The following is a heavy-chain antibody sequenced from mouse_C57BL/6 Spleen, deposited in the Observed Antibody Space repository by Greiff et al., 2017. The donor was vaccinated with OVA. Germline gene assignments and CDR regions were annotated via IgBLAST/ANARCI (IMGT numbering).Heavy chain of an antibody. J-gene: IGHJ2*01. D-gene: IGHD1-1*01. CDR2: IDPSDSET. CDR3: ARSGSSYSDFDY. CDR1: GYTFTSYW. Sequence: QVQLQQPGAELVRPGSSVKLSCKASGYTFTSYWMHWVKQRPIQGLEWIGNIDPSDSETHYNQKFKDKATLTVDKSSSTAYMQLSSLTSEDSAVYYCARSGSSYSDFDYWGQGTTRTVSS. V-gene: IGHV1-52*01.